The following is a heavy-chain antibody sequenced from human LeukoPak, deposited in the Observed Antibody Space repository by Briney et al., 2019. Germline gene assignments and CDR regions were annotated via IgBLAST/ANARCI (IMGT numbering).Heavy chain of an antibody. Sequence: ASVKVSRKSSGYTFTGYYMHWVRQAPGQGLEWMGWINPNSGGTNYAQKFQGRVTMTRDTSISTAYMELSRLRSDDTAVYYCARLPTNYYAFDIWGQGTMVTVSS. J-gene: IGHJ3*02. CDR2: INPNSGGT. D-gene: IGHD4/OR15-4a*01. CDR3: ARLPTNYYAFDI. V-gene: IGHV1-2*02. CDR1: GYTFTGYY.